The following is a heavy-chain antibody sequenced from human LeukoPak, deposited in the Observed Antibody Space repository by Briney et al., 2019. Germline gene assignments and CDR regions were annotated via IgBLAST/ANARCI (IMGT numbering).Heavy chain of an antibody. J-gene: IGHJ4*02. V-gene: IGHV3-23*01. Sequence: GGPLRLSCATSGFTFSSYAMSWVRQAPGKGLEWGSAISGSGGSTYYADSVKGRFTISRDNSKNTLYLQMNSLRAEDTAVYYCAKQRTVVSMLSDYWGQGTLVPVSS. D-gene: IGHD4-23*01. CDR2: ISGSGGST. CDR3: AKQRTVVSMLSDY. CDR1: GFTFSSYA.